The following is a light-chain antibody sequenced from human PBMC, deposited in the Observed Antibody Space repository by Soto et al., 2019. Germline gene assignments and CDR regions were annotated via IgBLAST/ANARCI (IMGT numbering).Light chain of an antibody. J-gene: IGLJ2*01. V-gene: IGLV2-14*01. CDR3: CSYTSSTTLV. CDR1: SSDVDNYNH. CDR2: DVS. Sequence: QSALTQPASVSGSPGQSITMSCTGTSSDVDNYNHVSWYQQHPGKAPKLMIYDVSNRPSGVSNRFSGSKSGNTASLTISGLQAEDEADYYCCSYTSSTTLVFGGGTKPTVL.